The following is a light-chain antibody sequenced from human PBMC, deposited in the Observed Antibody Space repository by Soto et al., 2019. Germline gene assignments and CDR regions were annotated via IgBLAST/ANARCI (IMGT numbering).Light chain of an antibody. J-gene: IGKJ1*01. V-gene: IGKV3-20*01. CDR2: GAS. CDR3: QQYCYSLWT. CDR1: QSVTSTY. Sequence: ETVLTQSPGTLSLSPGERATLSCRASQSVTSTYLAWYQQKPGQAPRLLIYGASSRATGIPDRFSGSGSGTDFTLTISRLEPEDFAVYYGQQYCYSLWTFGQGTKVEIK.